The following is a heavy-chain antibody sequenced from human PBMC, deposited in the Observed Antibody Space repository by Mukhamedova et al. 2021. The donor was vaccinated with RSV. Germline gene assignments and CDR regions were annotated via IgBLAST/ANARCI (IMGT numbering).Heavy chain of an antibody. Sequence: YYADFVKGRFTISRDNSKNTVHLQMTSLRVEDTAVYFCARDWSGYHPSWGQGTLVAVSS. V-gene: IGHV3-23*03. D-gene: IGHD3-3*01. CDR3: ARDWSGYHPS. J-gene: IGHJ4*02.